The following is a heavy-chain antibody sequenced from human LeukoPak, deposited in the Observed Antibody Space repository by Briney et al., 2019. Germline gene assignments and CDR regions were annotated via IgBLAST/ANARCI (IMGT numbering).Heavy chain of an antibody. CDR2: INPNSGGT. D-gene: IGHD3-10*01. V-gene: IGHV1-2*02. CDR3: ARTITFNYYGSGSTHFDY. CDR1: GYTFTGYY. Sequence: ASVKVSCKASGYTFTGYYMHWVRQAPGQGLAWMGWINPNSGGTNYAQKFRGRVTMTRDTSISTAYMELSRLRSDDTAVYYCARTITFNYYGSGSTHFDYWGQGTLVTVSS. J-gene: IGHJ4*02.